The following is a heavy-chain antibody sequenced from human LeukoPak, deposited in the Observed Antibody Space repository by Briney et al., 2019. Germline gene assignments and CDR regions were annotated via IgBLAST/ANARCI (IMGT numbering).Heavy chain of an antibody. CDR1: GFTFSGYW. CDR2: INTDGGIT. J-gene: IGHJ5*02. D-gene: IGHD1-26*01. Sequence: GGSLRLSCAASGFTFSGYWMHWVRQAPGKGLVWVSCINTDGGITNYADSVKGRFTISRDNAKNTLHLQMNSLRADDTAVYYCTRGAVGTGVWFDPWGQGTLVTVSS. CDR3: TRGAVGTGVWFDP. V-gene: IGHV3-74*01.